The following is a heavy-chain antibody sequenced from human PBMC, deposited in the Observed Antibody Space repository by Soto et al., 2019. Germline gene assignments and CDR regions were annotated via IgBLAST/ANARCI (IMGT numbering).Heavy chain of an antibody. CDR3: AKTTADTGTTAFLDYFCYGMDV. J-gene: IGHJ6*02. CDR1: RSTFYISA. V-gene: IGHV3-23*01. Sequence: GGSPGLSSPPSRSTFYISAMTGAFQKTEKGLEWVSAISGSGGSTYYAVSVKGRFTLSRDTSKNTLYLQMNSLRAEDTAVYYCAKTTADTGTTAFLDYFCYGMDVWGQGTTVTVSS. CDR2: ISGSGGST. D-gene: IGHD1-7*01.